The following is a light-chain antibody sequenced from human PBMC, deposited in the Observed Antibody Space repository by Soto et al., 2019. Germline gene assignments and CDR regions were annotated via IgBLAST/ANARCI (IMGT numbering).Light chain of an antibody. CDR1: SSNIGAGYD. J-gene: IGLJ3*02. CDR2: GDT. Sequence: QSVLTQPPSVSAAPGQRVTISCTGSSSNIGAGYDVHWYQQLPGTAPKLLVSGDTNRPSGVPDRFSGSKSGTSASLAITGLRAEDDADYYCQSFDSSLSGWVFGGGTKLTDL. CDR3: QSFDSSLSGWV. V-gene: IGLV1-40*01.